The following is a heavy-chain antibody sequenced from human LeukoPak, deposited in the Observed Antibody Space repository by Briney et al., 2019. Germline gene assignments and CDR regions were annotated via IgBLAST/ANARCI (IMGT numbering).Heavy chain of an antibody. CDR3: ARGANTHFDY. CDR2: IGTAGDT. CDR1: GFTFSNYD. J-gene: IGHJ4*02. Sequence: GGSLRLSCAAAGFTFSNYDMHWVRQATGKGLEWVSAIGTAGDTYYPGSVRGRFTMSRENAKNSLYLQMNSLTAGDTAVYYCARGANTHFDYWGQGILVTVSS. V-gene: IGHV3-13*04. D-gene: IGHD1-26*01.